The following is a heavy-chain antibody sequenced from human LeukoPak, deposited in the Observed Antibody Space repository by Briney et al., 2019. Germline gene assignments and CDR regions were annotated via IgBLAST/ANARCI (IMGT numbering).Heavy chain of an antibody. Sequence: SQTLSLTCAISGDSVSSNSAAWNWIRQSPSRGLEWLGSTYYRSKWYNDYAVSVKSRITINPDTSKNQFSLQLNSVTPEDTAVYYCARAGGPIFGVVIISPAVMDVWGKGTTVTVSS. D-gene: IGHD3-3*01. J-gene: IGHJ6*04. CDR3: ARAGGPIFGVVIISPAVMDV. CDR2: TYYRSKWYN. V-gene: IGHV6-1*01. CDR1: GDSVSSNSAA.